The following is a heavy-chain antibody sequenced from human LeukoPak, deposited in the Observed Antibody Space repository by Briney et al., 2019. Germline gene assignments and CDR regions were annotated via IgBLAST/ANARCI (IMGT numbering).Heavy chain of an antibody. CDR3: ARDYYYGSGRPSDNYYYYYGMDV. J-gene: IGHJ6*04. V-gene: IGHV3-21*05. CDR1: GFTFSSYE. Sequence: GGSLRLSCAASGFTFSSYEMNWVRQAPGKGLEWVSYISSSSSYIYYADSVKGRFTISRDNAKNSLYLQMNSLRAEDTAVYYCARDYYYGSGRPSDNYYYYYGMDVWGKGTTVTVSS. D-gene: IGHD3-10*01. CDR2: ISSSSSYI.